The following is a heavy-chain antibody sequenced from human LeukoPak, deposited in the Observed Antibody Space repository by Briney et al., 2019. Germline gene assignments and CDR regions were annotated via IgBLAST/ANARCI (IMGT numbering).Heavy chain of an antibody. CDR2: ISWNSGSI. CDR3: AKDRRPTTVVTYPSD. CDR1: GFTFDDYA. V-gene: IGHV3-9*01. D-gene: IGHD4-11*01. Sequence: GGSLRLSCAASGFTFDDYAMHWVRQAPGKGLEWVSGISWNSGSIGYADSVKGRFTISRDNSKNTLYLQMNSLRAEDTAVYYCAKDRRPTTVVTYPSDWGQGTLVTVSS. J-gene: IGHJ4*02.